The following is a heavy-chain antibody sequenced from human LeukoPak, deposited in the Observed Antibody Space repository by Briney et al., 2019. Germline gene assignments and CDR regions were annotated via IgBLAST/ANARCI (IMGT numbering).Heavy chain of an antibody. CDR2: ISYDGSNK. J-gene: IGHJ4*02. CDR3: AKDRAFGQFLWGNDY. Sequence: PGGSLRLSCAASGFTFSSYGMHWVRQAPGKGLEWVAVISYDGSNKYYADFVKGRFTISRDNSKNTLYLQMNSLRAEDTALYYCAKDRAFGQFLWGNDYWGQGTLVTVSS. V-gene: IGHV3-30*18. CDR1: GFTFSSYG. D-gene: IGHD3-10*01.